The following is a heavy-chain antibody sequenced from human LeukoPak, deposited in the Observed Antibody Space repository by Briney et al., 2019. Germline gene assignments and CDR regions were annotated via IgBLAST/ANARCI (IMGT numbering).Heavy chain of an antibody. V-gene: IGHV3-21*01. CDR3: ARGQGSGEGFDY. D-gene: IGHD3-10*01. Sequence: PGGSLRLSCAASGFTFSSYTMSWVRQAPGKGLEWVSTICGSGGCTYYADSLKGRFTISRDNAKNSLYLQMNSLRAEDTAVYYCARGQGSGEGFDYWGQGTLVTVSS. CDR2: ICGSGGCT. J-gene: IGHJ4*02. CDR1: GFTFSSYT.